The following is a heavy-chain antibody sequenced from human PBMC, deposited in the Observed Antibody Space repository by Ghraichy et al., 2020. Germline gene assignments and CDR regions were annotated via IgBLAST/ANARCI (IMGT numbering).Heavy chain of an antibody. CDR1: GGSFSGYY. V-gene: IGHV4-34*01. CDR3: ARAPAYDFWSGYYSPFDY. CDR2: INHSGST. Sequence: SETLSLTCAVYGGSFSGYYWSWIRQPPGKGLEWIGEINHSGSTNYNPSLKSRVTISVDTSKNQFSLKLSSVTAADTAVYYCARAPAYDFWSGYYSPFDYWGQGTLVTVSS. D-gene: IGHD3-3*01. J-gene: IGHJ4*02.